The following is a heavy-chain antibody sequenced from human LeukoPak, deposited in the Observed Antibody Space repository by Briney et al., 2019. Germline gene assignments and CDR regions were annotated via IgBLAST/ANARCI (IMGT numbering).Heavy chain of an antibody. CDR1: GGSISRYY. CDR3: ARRMDSSGYYYGMDV. D-gene: IGHD6-6*01. Sequence: NPSETLSLTCTVSGGSISRYYWSWIRQPPGKGLEWIGYIYYTGSTNYNPSLKSRVTISVDTSKNQFSLKLSSVTAADTAVYYCARRMDSSGYYYGMDVWGQGTTVTVSS. CDR2: IYYTGST. J-gene: IGHJ6*02. V-gene: IGHV4-59*08.